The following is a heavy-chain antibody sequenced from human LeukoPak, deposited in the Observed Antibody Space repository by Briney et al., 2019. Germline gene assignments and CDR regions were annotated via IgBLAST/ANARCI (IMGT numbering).Heavy chain of an antibody. D-gene: IGHD1-26*01. Sequence: GRSLRLSCAASGFTFYEYAMYWVRQGPGKGLEWVSAISWNSDNIAYADSVKGRFTISRDNAKNSLFLQMNSLRVEDTALYHCVKSSGKYFYGMDVWGQGTTVIVSS. J-gene: IGHJ6*02. CDR1: GFTFYEYA. V-gene: IGHV3-9*01. CDR3: VKSSGKYFYGMDV. CDR2: ISWNSDNI.